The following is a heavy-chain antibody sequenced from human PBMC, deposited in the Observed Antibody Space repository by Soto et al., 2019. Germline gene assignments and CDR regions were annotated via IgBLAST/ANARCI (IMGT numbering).Heavy chain of an antibody. CDR3: ATSIAAAGTPGGY. D-gene: IGHD6-13*01. J-gene: IGHJ4*02. CDR2: ISGSGGST. CDR1: GFTFSSYA. V-gene: IGHV3-23*01. Sequence: EVQLLESGGGLVQPGGSLRLSCAASGFTFSSYAMSWVRQAPGKGLEWVSAISGSGGSTYYADSVKGRFTISRDNSKNPLYRQMNSLRAEDTAVYYCATSIAAAGTPGGYWGQGTLVTVSS.